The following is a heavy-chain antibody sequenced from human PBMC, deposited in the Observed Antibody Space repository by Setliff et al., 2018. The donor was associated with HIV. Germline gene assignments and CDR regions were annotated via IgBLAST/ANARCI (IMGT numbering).Heavy chain of an antibody. D-gene: IGHD4-17*01. CDR1: GDSFSSGGYY. CDR3: AREIYGGNSRPFDY. J-gene: IGHJ4*02. V-gene: IGHV4-31*03. Sequence: PSETLSLTCTVSGDSFSSGGYYWSWIRQHPGKGLEWIGYIHYSGSSYYNPSLRSRVTISVDTSKNQFSLKLWSGTAADTAVYFCAREIYGGNSRPFDYWGPGTLVTVSS. CDR2: IHYSGSS.